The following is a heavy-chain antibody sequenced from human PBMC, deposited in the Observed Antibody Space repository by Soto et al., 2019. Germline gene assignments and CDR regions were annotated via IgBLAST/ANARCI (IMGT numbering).Heavy chain of an antibody. V-gene: IGHV3-48*01. Sequence: PGGSLRLSCAASGFMFSTHSMNWVRQAPGKGLEWLSYISSSSSTIYYADSVKGRFTISRDNAKNSLYLQINSLRAEDTAVYYCASYGSGSYALNYWGQGTLVTVSS. D-gene: IGHD3-10*01. CDR3: ASYGSGSYALNY. CDR1: GFMFSTHS. CDR2: ISSSSSTI. J-gene: IGHJ4*02.